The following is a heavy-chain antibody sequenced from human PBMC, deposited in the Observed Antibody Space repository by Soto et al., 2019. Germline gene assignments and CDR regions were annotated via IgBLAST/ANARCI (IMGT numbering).Heavy chain of an antibody. CDR1: GFTFSSYA. Sequence: EVHLLESGGGLAQPGGSLRLSCAASGFTFSSYAMSWVRQAPGKGLEWVSAISGSGGSTYYADSVKGRFTISRDNSKNTLYLQMNRLRAEDTAVYYCATGRITGYCSGGSCPDAFDIWGQGTMVTVSS. J-gene: IGHJ3*02. D-gene: IGHD2-15*01. CDR3: ATGRITGYCSGGSCPDAFDI. CDR2: ISGSGGST. V-gene: IGHV3-23*01.